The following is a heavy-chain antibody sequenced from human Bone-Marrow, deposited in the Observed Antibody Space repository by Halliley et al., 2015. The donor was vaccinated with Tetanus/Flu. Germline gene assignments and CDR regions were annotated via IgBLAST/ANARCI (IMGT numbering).Heavy chain of an antibody. D-gene: IGHD2-2*02. J-gene: IGHJ5*02. Sequence: ISGSGGNTYYADSVKGRFTISRHNSKNTLYRQMNSLRVEDTAVYYCAKDVGYCSSTSCYKWFDPWGQGTLVTVSS. CDR2: ISGSGGNT. V-gene: IGHV3-23*01. CDR3: AKDVGYCSSTSCYKWFDP.